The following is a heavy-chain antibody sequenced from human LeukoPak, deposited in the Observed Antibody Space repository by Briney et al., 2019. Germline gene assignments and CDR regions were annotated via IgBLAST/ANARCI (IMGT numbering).Heavy chain of an antibody. CDR1: GGTFSSYA. J-gene: IGHJ4*02. V-gene: IGHV1-18*01. D-gene: IGHD2-15*01. Sequence: ASVKVSCKASGGTFSSYAISWVRQAPGQGLEWMGWISAYNGNTNYAQKLQGRVTMTTDTSTSTAYMELRSLRSDDTAVYYCARDTVAKTKYCSGGSCYSAYWGQGTLVTVSS. CDR2: ISAYNGNT. CDR3: ARDTVAKTKYCSGGSCYSAY.